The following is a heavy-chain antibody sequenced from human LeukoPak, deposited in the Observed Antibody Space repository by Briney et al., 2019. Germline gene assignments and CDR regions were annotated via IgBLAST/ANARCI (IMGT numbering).Heavy chain of an antibody. CDR1: GGSIRSYY. V-gene: IGHV4-59*01. CDR3: ARATGYSSSAYYYGLDV. J-gene: IGHJ6*02. D-gene: IGHD6-13*01. CDR2: IYFSGGT. Sequence: SETLSLTCTVSGGSIRSYYWSWIRQSPGKGLESIGCIYFSGGTNYNPSLQSRVTISVDTSKNQFSLNLTSVTAADTAVYYCARATGYSSSAYYYGLDVWGQGTTVTVSS.